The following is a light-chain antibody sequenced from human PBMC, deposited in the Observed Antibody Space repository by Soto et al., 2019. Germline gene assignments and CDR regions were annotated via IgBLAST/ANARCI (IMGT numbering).Light chain of an antibody. CDR2: ATS. CDR1: HNINEN. Sequence: IVMTQSPATLPVSPGERATLSCRASHNINENLAWYQQKPGQAPRLLVFATSARATGVPDRFRGSRSGTDFTLTISSLQPEDSATYYCHQYYNRPPWTFGQGTKVDIK. V-gene: IGKV3-15*01. CDR3: HQYYNRPPWT. J-gene: IGKJ1*01.